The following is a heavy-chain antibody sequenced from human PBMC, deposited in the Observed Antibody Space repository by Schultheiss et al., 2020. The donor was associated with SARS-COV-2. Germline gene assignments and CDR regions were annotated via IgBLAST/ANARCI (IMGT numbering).Heavy chain of an antibody. D-gene: IGHD2-2*01. Sequence: SQTLSLTCAVYGGSFSGYYWGWIRQPPGKGLEWIGSIYHSGSTYYNPSLKSRVTISVDTSKNQFSLKLSSVTAADTAVYYCARHGSQDIVVVPGVTLRYYMDVWGKGTTVTVSS. CDR1: GGSFSGYY. J-gene: IGHJ6*03. CDR2: IYHSGST. V-gene: IGHV4-38-2*01. CDR3: ARHGSQDIVVVPGVTLRYYMDV.